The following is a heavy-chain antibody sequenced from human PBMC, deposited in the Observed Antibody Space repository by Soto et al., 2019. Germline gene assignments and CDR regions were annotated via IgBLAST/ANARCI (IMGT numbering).Heavy chain of an antibody. J-gene: IGHJ5*02. Sequence: GGSLRLSCAASGFTFSTYWMYWVRQGPGKGLVWVSRINSDESSTSYADSVKGRFTIFRDNAKNTLYLQMNSLRAEDTAVYYCARAHQNYDFWSGLSSWGQGTLVTVSS. D-gene: IGHD3-3*01. CDR3: ARAHQNYDFWSGLSS. CDR1: GFTFSTYW. V-gene: IGHV3-74*01. CDR2: INSDESST.